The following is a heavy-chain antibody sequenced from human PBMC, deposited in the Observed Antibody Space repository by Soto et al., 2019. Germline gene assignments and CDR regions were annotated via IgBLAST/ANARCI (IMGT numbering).Heavy chain of an antibody. V-gene: IGHV4-59*01. CDR3: ARAGTGWRFDI. Sequence: SETLSLTCTVSGVSITTYYWSWMRLSPGKRLEWLGYLYFNGNSDSSPSLNNRAIISVDTSKNQFSLRLTSVNTADTAVYFCARAGTGWRFDIWGQGSLVTVSS. J-gene: IGHJ4*02. CDR1: GVSITTYY. D-gene: IGHD2-8*02. CDR2: LYFNGNS.